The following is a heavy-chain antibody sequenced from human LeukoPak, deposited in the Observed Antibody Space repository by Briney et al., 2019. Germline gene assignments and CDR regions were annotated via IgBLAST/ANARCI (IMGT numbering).Heavy chain of an antibody. Sequence: PGGSLRLSCAASGIPFSDAWMSWVRQAPGKGLEWVSGFSGSGGSTYYADSVKGRFTISRDNSKNTLYLQMNSLRAEDTAIYYCAKQGEGYYGSGSLRHGMDVWGQGTTVTVSS. CDR3: AKQGEGYYGSGSLRHGMDV. J-gene: IGHJ6*02. CDR2: FSGSGGST. V-gene: IGHV3-23*01. D-gene: IGHD3-10*01. CDR1: GIPFSDAW.